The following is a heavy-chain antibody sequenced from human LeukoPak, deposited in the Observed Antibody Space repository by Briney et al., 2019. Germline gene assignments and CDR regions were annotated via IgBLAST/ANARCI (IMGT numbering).Heavy chain of an antibody. V-gene: IGHV1-2*02. Sequence: ASVKVSCKASGCTFTGYYLHWVRQAPGLGLEWMGSINPNSGGTNYAQKFQGRVTMTRDTPISTAYMELSRLRSDDTAVYYCARHTSHSSDAFEIWGQGTMVTVSS. CDR3: ARHTSHSSDAFEI. CDR2: INPNSGGT. D-gene: IGHD6-6*01. CDR1: GCTFTGYY. J-gene: IGHJ3*02.